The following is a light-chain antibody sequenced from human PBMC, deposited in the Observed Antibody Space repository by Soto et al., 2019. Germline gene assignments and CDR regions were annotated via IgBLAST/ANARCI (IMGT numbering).Light chain of an antibody. V-gene: IGKV3-20*01. CDR1: QSVSSSY. CDR3: QQYGSSPPT. Sequence: EIVLTQSPGPLSLSPGERATLSCRASQSVSSSYLAWYQQKPGQAPRLLIYGASSRATGIPDRFSGSGSGTDFTLTISRLEPEDFAVYYCQQYGSSPPTFGQGTKV. J-gene: IGKJ1*01. CDR2: GAS.